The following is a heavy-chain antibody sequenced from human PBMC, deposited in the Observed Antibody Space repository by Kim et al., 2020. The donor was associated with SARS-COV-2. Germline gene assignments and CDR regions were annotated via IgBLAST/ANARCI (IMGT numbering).Heavy chain of an antibody. Sequence: KSRVTISVDTSKTQFSLKLSSVTAADTAVYYCARDRYSSSWYVSWWFDSWGQGTLVTVSS. J-gene: IGHJ5*01. CDR3: ARDRYSSSWYVSWWFDS. D-gene: IGHD6-13*01. V-gene: IGHV4-39*07.